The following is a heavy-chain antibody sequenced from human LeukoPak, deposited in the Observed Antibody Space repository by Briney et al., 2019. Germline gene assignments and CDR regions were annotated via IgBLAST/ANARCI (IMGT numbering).Heavy chain of an antibody. J-gene: IGHJ5*02. Sequence: PSETLSLTCTVSGGSISSYYWSWIRQPAGKGLEWIGRIYTSGSTNYNPSLKSRVTMSVDTSKNQFSLKLSSVTAADTAVYYCARERQYCSSTSCYHRGFDPXXXXXXVXVSS. CDR3: ARERQYCSSTSCYHRGFDP. V-gene: IGHV4-4*07. CDR2: IYTSGST. CDR1: GGSISSYY. D-gene: IGHD2-2*01.